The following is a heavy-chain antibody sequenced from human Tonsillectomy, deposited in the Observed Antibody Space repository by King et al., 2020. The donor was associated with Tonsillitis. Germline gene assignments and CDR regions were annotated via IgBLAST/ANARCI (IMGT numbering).Heavy chain of an antibody. CDR1: GFTFSDYY. CDR2: ISSSGSTI. J-gene: IGHJ3*02. Sequence: VQLVESGGGLVKPGGSLRLSCAASGFTFSDYYMSWIRQAPGKGLEWVSYISSSGSTIYYADSVKGRFTISRDNAKNSLYLQMNSLRAEDTAGYYCAGDTPPPINYYEFIHDAFDIWGQGTMVTVSS. CDR3: AGDTPPPINYYEFIHDAFDI. D-gene: IGHD3-22*01. V-gene: IGHV3-11*01.